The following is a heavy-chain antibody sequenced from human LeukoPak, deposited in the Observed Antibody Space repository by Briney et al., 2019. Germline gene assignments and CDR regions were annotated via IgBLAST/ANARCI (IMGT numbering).Heavy chain of an antibody. J-gene: IGHJ5*02. CDR1: GFTFSSYS. CDR3: TTGYSSGWYRLT. Sequence: GGSLRLSCAASGFTFSSYSMNWVRQAPGKGLEWVGRIKSKTDGGTTNYAAPVKGRFTISRDDSKNTLYLQMNSLKTEDTAVYYCTTGYSSGWYRLTWGQGTLVTVSS. CDR2: IKSKTDGGTT. V-gene: IGHV3-15*06. D-gene: IGHD6-19*01.